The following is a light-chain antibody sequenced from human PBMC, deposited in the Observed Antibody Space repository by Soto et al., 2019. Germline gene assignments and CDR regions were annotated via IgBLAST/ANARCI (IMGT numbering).Light chain of an antibody. CDR2: GAS. J-gene: IGKJ4*01. V-gene: IGKV3-15*01. CDR1: QSVSSN. Sequence: IVMTQSPATLPVSPGERATLSCRASQSVSSNLARYQQKPGQAPRFLIYGASTRATGIPARFSGSGSGTEFTLTISSLQSEDFAVYYCQQYDNWPLTFGGGTKVDIK. CDR3: QQYDNWPLT.